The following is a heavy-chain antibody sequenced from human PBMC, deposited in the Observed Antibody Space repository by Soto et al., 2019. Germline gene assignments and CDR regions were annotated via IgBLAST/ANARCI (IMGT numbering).Heavy chain of an antibody. CDR1: TVTINVHG. Sequence: PGGSLRLSCTSSTVTINVHGIQWVRQAPGKGLEWVAFISNDGRAQYYADSVKGRFTISRDYSKNTVDLQMSSLRNEETAVYYCARDIWSGDYKWFDSWGPGXLVTVYS. J-gene: IGHJ5*01. CDR3: ARDIWSGDYKWFDS. D-gene: IGHD3-3*01. V-gene: IGHV3-30*03. CDR2: ISNDGRAQ.